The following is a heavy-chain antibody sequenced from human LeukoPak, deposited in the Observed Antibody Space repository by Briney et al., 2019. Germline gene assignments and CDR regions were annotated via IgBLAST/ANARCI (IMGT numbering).Heavy chain of an antibody. Sequence: SGRSLRLSCAASGFTFSSYGMHWVRQAPGKGLEWVAVISYDGSNKYYADSVKGRFTISRDNSKNTLYLQMSSLRAEDTAVYYCVKDLWDCSSTSCSPTFDYWGQGTLVTVSS. CDR1: GFTFSSYG. CDR3: VKDLWDCSSTSCSPTFDY. V-gene: IGHV3-30*18. D-gene: IGHD2-2*01. CDR2: ISYDGSNK. J-gene: IGHJ4*02.